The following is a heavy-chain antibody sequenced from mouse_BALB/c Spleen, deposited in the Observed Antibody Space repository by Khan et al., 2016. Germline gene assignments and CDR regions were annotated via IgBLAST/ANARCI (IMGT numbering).Heavy chain of an antibody. Sequence: VQLQQSGPELVKPGASVKMSCKASGYTFTSYVMHWVKQKPGQGLEWIGYINPYNDGTEYNEKFKGKATLTSDESSSTAYMELSSLTSEDSAVYHCAPNWDFDYWGQGTTLTVSS. CDR2: INPYNDGT. J-gene: IGHJ2*01. D-gene: IGHD4-1*01. V-gene: IGHV1S136*01. CDR1: GYTFTSYV. CDR3: APNWDFDY.